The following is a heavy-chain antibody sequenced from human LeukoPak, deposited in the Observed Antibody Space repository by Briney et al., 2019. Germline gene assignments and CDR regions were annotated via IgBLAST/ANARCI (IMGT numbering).Heavy chain of an antibody. CDR1: GFTFSSCA. Sequence: GGSLRLSCAASGFTFSSCAMSWVRQAPGKGPEWVSAMSGSGGRTYYADSVKGRFTISRDNSKNTLYLQMNSLRAEDSAVYWCAKFSSNRYPMDVWGQGTTVTVSS. J-gene: IGHJ6*02. D-gene: IGHD4-11*01. CDR2: MSGSGGRT. CDR3: AKFSSNRYPMDV. V-gene: IGHV3-23*01.